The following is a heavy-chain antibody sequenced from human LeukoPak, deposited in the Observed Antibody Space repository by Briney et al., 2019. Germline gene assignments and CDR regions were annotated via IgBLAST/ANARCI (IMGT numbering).Heavy chain of an antibody. CDR1: GFTFDDYA. CDR3: AKLPDNYYDSSGPRIYYFDY. J-gene: IGHJ4*02. D-gene: IGHD3-22*01. Sequence: GRSLRLSCAASGFTFDDYAMHWVRQAPGKGLEWVSGISWNSGSIGYADSVKGRFTISRDNAKNSLYLQMNSLRAEDTAVYYCAKLPDNYYDSSGPRIYYFDYWGQGTLVTVSS. CDR2: ISWNSGSI. V-gene: IGHV3-9*01.